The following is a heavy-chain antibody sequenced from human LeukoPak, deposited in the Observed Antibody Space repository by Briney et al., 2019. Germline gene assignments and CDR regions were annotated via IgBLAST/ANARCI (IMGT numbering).Heavy chain of an antibody. CDR1: GGTFSSYA. CDR2: IIPIFGTA. D-gene: IGHD2-2*02. Sequence: SVKVSCKASGGTFSSYAISWVRQAPGQGLEWIGGIIPIFGTANYAQKFQGRVTITTDESTSTAYMELSSLRSEDTAVYYCARVGRRYCSSTSCYKSMYYCYYMDVWGKGTTVTVSS. CDR3: ARVGRRYCSSTSCYKSMYYCYYMDV. J-gene: IGHJ6*03. V-gene: IGHV1-69*05.